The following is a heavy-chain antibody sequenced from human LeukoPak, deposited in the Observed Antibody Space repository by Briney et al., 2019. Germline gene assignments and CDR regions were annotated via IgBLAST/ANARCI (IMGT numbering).Heavy chain of an antibody. CDR3: ARGMIVVVPFDY. D-gene: IGHD3-22*01. Sequence: GGSLRLSCAASGFTFDDYAMHWVRQAPGKGLEWVSGISWNSGSIGYADSVKGRFTISRDNAKNSLYLQMNSLRAEDTAVYYCARGMIVVVPFDYWGQGTLVTVSS. CDR1: GFTFDDYA. V-gene: IGHV3-9*01. J-gene: IGHJ4*02. CDR2: ISWNSGSI.